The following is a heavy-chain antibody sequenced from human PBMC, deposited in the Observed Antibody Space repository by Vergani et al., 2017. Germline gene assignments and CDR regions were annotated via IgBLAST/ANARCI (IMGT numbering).Heavy chain of an antibody. CDR1: GFTFSSYS. CDR2: ISSSSSYI. V-gene: IGHV3-21*01. J-gene: IGHJ3*02. Sequence: VQLVESGGGVVQPGRSLRLSCAASGFTFSSYSMNWVRQAPGKGLEWVSSISSSSSYIYYADSVKGRFTISRDNAKNSLYLQMNSLRAEDTAVYYCARDGSEYSSSEDAFDIWGQGTMVTVSS. D-gene: IGHD6-6*01. CDR3: ARDGSEYSSSEDAFDI.